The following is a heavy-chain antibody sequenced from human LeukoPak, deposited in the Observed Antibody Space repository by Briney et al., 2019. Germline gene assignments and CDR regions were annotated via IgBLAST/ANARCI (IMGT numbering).Heavy chain of an antibody. V-gene: IGHV7-4-1*02. D-gene: IGHD2-2*01. CDR3: ARDFYCSSTSCYDY. CDR2: INTNTGNP. Sequence: GASVKVSCKASGYTFTSYAMNWVRQAPGQGLEWMGWINTNTGNPTYAQGFTGRFVFSLDTSVSTAYLQISSLKAEDTAVYYRARDFYCSSTSCYDYWGQGTLVTVSS. CDR1: GYTFTSYA. J-gene: IGHJ4*02.